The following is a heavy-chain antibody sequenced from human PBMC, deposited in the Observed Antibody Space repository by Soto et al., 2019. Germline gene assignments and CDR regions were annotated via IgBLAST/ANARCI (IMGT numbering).Heavy chain of an antibody. J-gene: IGHJ4*02. CDR1: GFTFSDHY. D-gene: IGHD3-16*02. CDR2: TRNKANSYTT. Sequence: EVQLVESGGGLVQPGGSLRLSCAASGFTFSDHYMDWVRQAPGTGLEWVGRTRNKANSYTTEYAASVKGRFTISRDDSKNSLYLQMNSLKTEDTAVYYCVRDRSSFDYWGQGTLVTVSS. V-gene: IGHV3-72*01. CDR3: VRDRSSFDY.